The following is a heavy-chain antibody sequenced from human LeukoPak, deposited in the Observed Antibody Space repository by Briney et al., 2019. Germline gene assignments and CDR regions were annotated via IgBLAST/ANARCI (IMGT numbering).Heavy chain of an antibody. D-gene: IGHD2-21*01. J-gene: IGHJ5*02. V-gene: IGHV1-2*02. CDR1: GYSFADYY. Sequence: ASVKVSCKTSGYSFADYYMHWVRQAPGQGLEWMGWINPNSGGTSSAQKFQGRVTMTRDTSITTVYMEVSWLTSDDTAIYYCARADRLHGGPYLIGPWGQGTLVTVSS. CDR3: ARADRLHGGPYLIGP. CDR2: INPNSGGT.